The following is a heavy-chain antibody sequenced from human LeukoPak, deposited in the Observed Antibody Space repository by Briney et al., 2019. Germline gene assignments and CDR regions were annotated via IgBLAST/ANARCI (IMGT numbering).Heavy chain of an antibody. CDR1: GSNFTSYW. J-gene: IGHJ4*02. CDR3: ARRGSSWDY. CDR2: IYPGDSDT. Sequence: PGASLQISCQGSGSNFTSYWIGWVRQLPGKGLEWMRIIYPGDSDTRYSPSFQGQVTISADKSISTAYLQWSSLKASDTAMYYCARRGSSWDYWGQGTLVTVSS. D-gene: IGHD6-13*01. V-gene: IGHV5-51*01.